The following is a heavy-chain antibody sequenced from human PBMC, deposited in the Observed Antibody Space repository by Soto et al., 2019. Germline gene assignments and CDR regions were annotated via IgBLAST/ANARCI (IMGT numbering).Heavy chain of an antibody. Sequence: ASVKVSCKASGYTFTSYGISWVRQAPGQGLEWMGWISAYNGNTNYAQKLRGRVTMTTDTSTSTAYMELRSLRSDDTAVYYCARDVEWLAYYYYMDVWGKGTTVTVSS. J-gene: IGHJ6*03. V-gene: IGHV1-18*01. CDR2: ISAYNGNT. CDR3: ARDVEWLAYYYYMDV. D-gene: IGHD6-19*01. CDR1: GYTFTSYG.